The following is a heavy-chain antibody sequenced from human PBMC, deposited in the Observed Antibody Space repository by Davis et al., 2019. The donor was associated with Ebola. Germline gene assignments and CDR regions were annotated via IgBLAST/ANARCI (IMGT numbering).Heavy chain of an antibody. J-gene: IGHJ4*02. CDR3: AREAGTTLRGVEYYFDS. V-gene: IGHV3-30-3*01. Sequence: GGSLRLSCAASGFTFSSYAMHWVRQAPGKGLEWVAVISYDGSNKYYADSVKGRFTISRDNSKNTLYLQMNSLRAEDTAVYYCAREAGTTLRGVEYYFDSWGQGTLVTVSS. CDR1: GFTFSSYA. D-gene: IGHD3-10*01. CDR2: ISYDGSNK.